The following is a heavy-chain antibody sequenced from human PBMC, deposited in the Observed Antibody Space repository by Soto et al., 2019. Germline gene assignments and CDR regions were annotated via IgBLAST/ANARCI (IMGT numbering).Heavy chain of an antibody. CDR3: AIALGQSEGY. CDR1: RFTFSSYW. CDR2: INKDESQK. V-gene: IGHV3-7*01. J-gene: IGHJ4*02. Sequence: GGSLRLSCAASRFTFSSYWMSWVRQAPGRVVEWVANINKDESQKYYLDFVKGRFTISRDNAKNSLILQMNSLRVEDTAVYYCAIALGQSEGYWGQRTLVTVSS.